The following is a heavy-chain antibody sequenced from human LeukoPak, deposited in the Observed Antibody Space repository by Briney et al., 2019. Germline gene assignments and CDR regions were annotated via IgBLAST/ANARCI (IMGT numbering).Heavy chain of an antibody. D-gene: IGHD6-6*01. CDR3: AKAPGSSIAASYYFDY. V-gene: IGHV3-9*01. J-gene: IGHJ4*02. CDR1: GFTFDDYA. CDR2: ISWNSGSI. Sequence: GRSLRLSCAASGFTFDDYAMHWVRQAPGKGLEWVSGISWNSGSIGYADSVKGRFTISRDNAKNSLCLQMNSLRAEDTALYYCAKAPGSSIAASYYFDYWGQGTLVTVSS.